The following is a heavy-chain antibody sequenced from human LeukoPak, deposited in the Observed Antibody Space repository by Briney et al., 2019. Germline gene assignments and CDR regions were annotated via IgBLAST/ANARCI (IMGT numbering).Heavy chain of an antibody. J-gene: IGHJ4*02. D-gene: IGHD3-10*02. Sequence: EGSLRLSCAASGFTFSSYSMNWVRQAPGKGLEWVSTTNSGGTTTYYAESVKGRFTISRDNFKNALYLQMSSLRVEDTAIYYCAKQSYARSLGEGGPGTLVTVSS. V-gene: IGHV3-23*01. CDR2: TNSGGTTT. CDR3: AKQSYARSLGE. CDR1: GFTFSSYS.